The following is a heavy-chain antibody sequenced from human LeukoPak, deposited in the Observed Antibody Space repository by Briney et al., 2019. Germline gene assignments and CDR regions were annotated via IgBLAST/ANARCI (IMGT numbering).Heavy chain of an antibody. J-gene: IGHJ4*02. CDR1: GGSFSGYY. Sequence: PSETLSLTCAVYGGSFSGYYWSWIRQPPGKGLEWIGYIYYSGSTYYNPSLKSRVTVSVDTSKNQFSLKLSSVTAADTAVYYCASLLGGGSWYALFDYWGQGTLVTVSS. V-gene: IGHV4-34*09. D-gene: IGHD2-15*01. CDR3: ASLLGGGSWYALFDY. CDR2: IYYSGST.